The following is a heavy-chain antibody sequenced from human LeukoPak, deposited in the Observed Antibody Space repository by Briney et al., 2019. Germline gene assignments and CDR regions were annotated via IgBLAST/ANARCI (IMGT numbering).Heavy chain of an antibody. CDR1: GGSIDSYY. CDR2: IYTSGST. CDR3: ARSITSSWYGDFQH. J-gene: IGHJ1*01. Sequence: PSETLSLTCTVSGGSIDSYYWSWIRQPAGKGLEWIGRIYTSGSTNYNPSLKSRVTISVDTSKNQFSLKLSSVTAADTAVYYCARSITSSWYGDFQHWGQGTLVTVSS. D-gene: IGHD6-13*01. V-gene: IGHV4-4*07.